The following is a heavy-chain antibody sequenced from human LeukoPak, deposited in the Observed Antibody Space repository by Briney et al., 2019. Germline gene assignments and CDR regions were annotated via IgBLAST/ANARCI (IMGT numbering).Heavy chain of an antibody. J-gene: IGHJ6*03. D-gene: IGHD3-10*01. CDR2: IYHSGST. CDR3: ARVHGSGSYPMGYYYYYYMDV. CDR1: GYSISSGYY. Sequence: SETLSLTCTVSGYSISSGYYWGWIRQPPGKGLEWIGSIYHSGSTYYNPSLKSRVTISVDTSKNQFSLKLSSVTAADTAVYYCARVHGSGSYPMGYYYYYYMDVWGKGTTVTVSS. V-gene: IGHV4-38-2*02.